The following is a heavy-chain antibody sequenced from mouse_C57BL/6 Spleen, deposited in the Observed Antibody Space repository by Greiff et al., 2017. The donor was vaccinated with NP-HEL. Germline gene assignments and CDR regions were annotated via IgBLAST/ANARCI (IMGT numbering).Heavy chain of an antibody. CDR2: INPNNGGT. CDR1: GYTFTDYN. D-gene: IGHD1-2*01. J-gene: IGHJ2*01. Sequence: EVQLVESGPELVKPGASVKIPCKASGYTFTDYNMDWVKQSHGKSLEWIGDINPNNGGTIYNQKFKGKATLTVDKSSSTAYMELRSLTSEDTAVYYCARRTTALDYWGQGTTLTVSS. V-gene: IGHV1-18*01. CDR3: ARRTTALDY.